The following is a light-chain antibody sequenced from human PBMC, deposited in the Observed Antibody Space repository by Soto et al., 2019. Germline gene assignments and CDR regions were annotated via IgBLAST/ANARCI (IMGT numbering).Light chain of an antibody. CDR3: YQYGSSPHT. J-gene: IGKJ5*01. Sequence: EIVLTQSPGTLSLSPGDRATLSCRASQTVSSRSLAWYQQKPGQAPRLVIHTTSSRGTGIPDRFSGSGSGTDFTLTISRLEPEDFAVYYCYQYGSSPHTFGQGTRLEIK. CDR1: QTVSSRS. CDR2: TTS. V-gene: IGKV3-20*01.